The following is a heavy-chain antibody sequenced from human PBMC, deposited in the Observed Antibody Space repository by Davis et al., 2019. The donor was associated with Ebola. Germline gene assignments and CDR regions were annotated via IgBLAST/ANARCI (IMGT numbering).Heavy chain of an antibody. V-gene: IGHV3-74*01. CDR1: VFTFSNYW. CDR3: ARVLAARPWYFDL. CDR2: INSDGTFT. Sequence: ESLKISCAASVFTFSNYWMYWVRQAPGEGLMCVSRINSDGTFTTYADSVKGRFTISRDNAKNTLYLQMNSLRAEDTAVYYCARVLAARPWYFDLWGRGTLVTVSS. D-gene: IGHD6-6*01. J-gene: IGHJ2*01.